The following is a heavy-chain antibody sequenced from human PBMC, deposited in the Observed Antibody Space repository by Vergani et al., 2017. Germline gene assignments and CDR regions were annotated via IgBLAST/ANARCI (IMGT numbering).Heavy chain of an antibody. J-gene: IGHJ2*01. V-gene: IGHV1-69*18. Sequence: QVQLVQSGAEVKKPGSSVKVSCKASGGTFSSYAISWVRQAPGQGLEWMGRIIPIFGTANYAQKFQGRVTITAAESTSTAYMELSSLRSEDTAVYYCAKGPNDDYGDYVGYFYLWGRGTLVTVSS. CDR3: AKGPNDDYGDYVGYFYL. CDR2: IIPIFGTA. CDR1: GGTFSSYA. D-gene: IGHD4-17*01.